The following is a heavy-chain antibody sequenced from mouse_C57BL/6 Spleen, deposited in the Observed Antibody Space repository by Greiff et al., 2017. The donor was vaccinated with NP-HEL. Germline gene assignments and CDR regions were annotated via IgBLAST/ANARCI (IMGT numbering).Heavy chain of an antibody. Sequence: QVQLKQSGPELVKPGASVKLSCKASGYTFTSYDINWVKQRPGQGLEWIGWIYPRDGSTKYNEKFKGKATLTVDTSSSTAYMELHSLTSEDSAVYFCARSGDYYGSSYWYFDVWGTGTTVTVSS. CDR3: ARSGDYYGSSYWYFDV. CDR2: IYPRDGST. V-gene: IGHV1-85*01. D-gene: IGHD1-1*01. CDR1: GYTFTSYD. J-gene: IGHJ1*03.